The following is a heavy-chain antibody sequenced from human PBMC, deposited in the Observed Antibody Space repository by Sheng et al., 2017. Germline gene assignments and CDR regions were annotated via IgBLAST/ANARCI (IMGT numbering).Heavy chain of an antibody. CDR1: GFTFRNFW. V-gene: IGHV3-74*03. Sequence: EVQLVESGGGLVQPGGSLRLSCAASGFTFRNFWMHWVRQAPGKGLEWVSRINTDGSHTEYADSVKGRFSISRDNARNTLFLQMNSLRAEDTAVYHCASDEERYCSNGICYRFDYWGQGTLVTVSS. J-gene: IGHJ4*02. CDR3: ASDEERYCSNGICYRFDY. D-gene: IGHD2-8*01. CDR2: INTDGSHT.